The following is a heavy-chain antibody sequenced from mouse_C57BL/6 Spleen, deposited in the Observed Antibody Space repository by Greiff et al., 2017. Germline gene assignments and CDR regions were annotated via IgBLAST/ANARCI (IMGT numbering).Heavy chain of an antibody. J-gene: IGHJ3*01. CDR2: INPYNGDT. CDR1: GYSFTGYF. Sequence: DVKLQESGPELVKPGDSVKISCKASGYSFTGYFMNWVMQSHGKSLEWIGRINPYNGDTFYNQKFKGKATLTVDKSSSTAHMELRSLTSEDSAVYYCARDYSNSGFAYWGQGTLVTVSA. CDR3: ARDYSNSGFAY. D-gene: IGHD2-5*01. V-gene: IGHV1-20*01.